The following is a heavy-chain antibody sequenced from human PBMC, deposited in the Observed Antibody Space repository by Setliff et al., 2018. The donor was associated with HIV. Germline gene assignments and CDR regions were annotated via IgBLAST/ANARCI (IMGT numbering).Heavy chain of an antibody. CDR3: VGDPKRTTQVAFDF. D-gene: IGHD4-17*01. Sequence: PSETLSLTCTVSGGSISSHYWSWIRQPPGKGLEWNGYINYSANTNYNPSLKSRVTISVDTSKNQLSLKLSSVTAADTAVYYCVGDPKRTTQVAFDFWGQGTMVTVSS. CDR2: INYSANT. J-gene: IGHJ3*01. CDR1: GGSISSHY. V-gene: IGHV4-59*11.